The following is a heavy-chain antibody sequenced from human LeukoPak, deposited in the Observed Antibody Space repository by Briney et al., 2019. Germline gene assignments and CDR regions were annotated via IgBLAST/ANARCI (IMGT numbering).Heavy chain of an antibody. Sequence: GGSLRLSCAASGFTLTNYWMSWVRQAPGKGLEWVANRKQDGSEKYYVTSVKGRFTISRDNAKNSLYLQMNSLRAEDTAIYYCAREDDWNYEDYWGQGTLVTVSS. CDR2: RKQDGSEK. D-gene: IGHD1-7*01. J-gene: IGHJ4*02. CDR3: AREDDWNYEDY. V-gene: IGHV3-7*01. CDR1: GFTLTNYW.